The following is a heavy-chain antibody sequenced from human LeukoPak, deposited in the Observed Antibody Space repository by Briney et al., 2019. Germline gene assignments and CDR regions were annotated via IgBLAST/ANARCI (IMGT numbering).Heavy chain of an antibody. J-gene: IGHJ3*02. CDR1: GGSISSSNW. D-gene: IGHD3-22*01. CDR3: ARGTRYYYDSSGYGAFDI. V-gene: IGHV4-4*02. Sequence: SETLSLTCTVSGGSISSSNWWSWVRQPPGKGLEWIGEIYHSGSTNYNPSLKSRVTISVDKSKNQFSLKLSSVTAADTAVYYCARGTRYYYDSSGYGAFDIWGQGTMVTVSS. CDR2: IYHSGST.